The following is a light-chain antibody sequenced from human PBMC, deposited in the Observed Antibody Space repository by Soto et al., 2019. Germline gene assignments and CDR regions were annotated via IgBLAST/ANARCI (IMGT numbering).Light chain of an antibody. CDR3: SSYTSSSSV. J-gene: IGLJ1*01. CDR2: DVS. CDR1: SSDVGGYSY. V-gene: IGLV2-14*01. Sequence: QPVLTQPASVSGSPGQSIAISCTESSSDVGGYSYVSWYQQHPGKAPKLIIYDVSNRPSGVSNRFSGSKSGNTASLTISGLQAEDEADYYCSSYTSSSSVFGTGTKVTVL.